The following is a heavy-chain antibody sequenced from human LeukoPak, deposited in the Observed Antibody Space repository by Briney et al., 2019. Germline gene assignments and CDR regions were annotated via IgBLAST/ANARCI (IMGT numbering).Heavy chain of an antibody. D-gene: IGHD3-22*01. CDR2: INHSGST. V-gene: IGHV4-34*01. CDR3: AHLDSSGGPDY. J-gene: IGHJ4*02. Sequence: PSETLSLTCAVYGGSFSGYYWSWIRQPPGKGLEWIGEINHSGSTNYNPSLKSRVTISVDTSKNQFSLKLSSVTAADTAVYYCAHLDSSGGPDYWGQGTLVTVSS. CDR1: GGSFSGYY.